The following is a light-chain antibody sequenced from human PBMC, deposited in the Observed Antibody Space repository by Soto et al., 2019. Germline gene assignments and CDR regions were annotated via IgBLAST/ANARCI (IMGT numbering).Light chain of an antibody. J-gene: IGKJ3*01. V-gene: IGKV3-15*01. CDR3: QQYNDWPFT. Sequence: DIVMTQSPGTLSVSPGDRATLTCRASQSVSVSLAWYQQKPGQAPRLLIYGVSTRDTGIPARFSGSEAGTEVTPTISSLQSADFVVYYCQQYNDWPFTFGPGTKVDIK. CDR2: GVS. CDR1: QSVSVS.